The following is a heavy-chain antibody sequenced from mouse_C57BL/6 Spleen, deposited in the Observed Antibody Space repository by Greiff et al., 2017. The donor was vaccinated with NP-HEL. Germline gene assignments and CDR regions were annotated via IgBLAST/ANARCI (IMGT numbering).Heavy chain of an antibody. J-gene: IGHJ3*01. D-gene: IGHD1-1*01. Sequence: VQLQQSGPELVKPGASVKMSCKASGYTFTDYNMHWVKQSHGKSLEWIGYINPNNGGTSYNQKFKGKATLTVNKSSSTAYMELRSLTSEDSAVYYCAREGLLREVAAWFAYWGQGTLVTVSA. CDR1: GYTFTDYN. CDR2: INPNNGGT. V-gene: IGHV1-22*01. CDR3: AREGLLREVAAWFAY.